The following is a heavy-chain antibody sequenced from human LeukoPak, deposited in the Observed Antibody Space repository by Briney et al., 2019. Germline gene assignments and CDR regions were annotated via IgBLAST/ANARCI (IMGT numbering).Heavy chain of an antibody. J-gene: IGHJ4*02. CDR1: GGSFSGYY. D-gene: IGHD3-10*01. V-gene: IGHV4-34*01. Sequence: SETLSLTRAVYGGSFSGYYWSWIRQPPGKGLEWIGEINHSGSTNYNPSLKSRVTISVDTSKNQFSLKLSSVTAADTAVYYCAMNDYGSGSYRDYWGQGTLVNVSS. CDR2: INHSGST. CDR3: AMNDYGSGSYRDY.